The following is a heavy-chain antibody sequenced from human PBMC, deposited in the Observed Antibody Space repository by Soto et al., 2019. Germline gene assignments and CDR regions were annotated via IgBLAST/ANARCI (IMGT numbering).Heavy chain of an antibody. CDR1: GGSISSSSCY. Sequence: QLQLQESGPGLVKPSETLSLTCTVSGGSISSSSCYWGWIRQPPGKGLEGIVSIYYSGSTYYNPYHNSRFTKTLDADKNQFSPRLSSVTAVHTAVYYGDKMPGALYGGYVGYWGQGTMDTVSS. CDR3: DKMPGALYGGYVGY. V-gene: IGHV4-39*01. D-gene: IGHD4-17*01. CDR2: IYYSGST. J-gene: IGHJ4*01.